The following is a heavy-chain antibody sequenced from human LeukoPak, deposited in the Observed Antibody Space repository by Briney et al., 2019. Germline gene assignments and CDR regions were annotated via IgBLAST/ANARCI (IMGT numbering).Heavy chain of an antibody. Sequence: PSETLSLTCTVSGGSISSYYWSWIRQPPGKGLEWIGYIYYGENTNYNPSLKSRVTMSVDTSMNQFSLKLSSVTAADMAVYYCARVGGSNYYYYGMDVWGQGTTVTVSS. D-gene: IGHD2-15*01. CDR2: IYYGENT. J-gene: IGHJ6*02. V-gene: IGHV4-59*01. CDR3: ARVGGSNYYYYGMDV. CDR1: GGSISSYY.